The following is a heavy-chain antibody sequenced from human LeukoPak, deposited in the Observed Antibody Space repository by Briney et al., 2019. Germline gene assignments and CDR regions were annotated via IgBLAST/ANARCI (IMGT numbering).Heavy chain of an antibody. D-gene: IGHD3-16*01. CDR3: VSAYGGLLDY. Sequence: PGGSLRLSCAASGFTFSSYEMNWVRQAPGKGLEWVSYISSSGSTIYYAESVKGRFTISRDNAKNSLYLQMSSLRAEDTAVYYCVSAYGGLLDYWGQGTLVTVSS. CDR2: ISSSGSTI. J-gene: IGHJ4*02. V-gene: IGHV3-48*03. CDR1: GFTFSSYE.